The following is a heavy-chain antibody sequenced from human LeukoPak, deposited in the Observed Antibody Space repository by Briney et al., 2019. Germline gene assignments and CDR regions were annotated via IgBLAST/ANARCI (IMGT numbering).Heavy chain of an antibody. CDR2: IYYSGST. V-gene: IGHV4-39*01. Sequence: SETLSLTCSVSGDSISSSSSYWGWIRQPPGEGPEWIGSIYYSGSTYYNTSLKSRVTISVDTSKNQFSLRLNSVTAADTAVYYCARRLPEAGDFDYWGQGTLVTVSS. D-gene: IGHD6-19*01. CDR1: GDSISSSSSY. CDR3: ARRLPEAGDFDY. J-gene: IGHJ4*02.